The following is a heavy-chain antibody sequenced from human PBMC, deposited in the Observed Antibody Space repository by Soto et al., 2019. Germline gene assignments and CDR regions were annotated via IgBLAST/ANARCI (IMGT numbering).Heavy chain of an antibody. V-gene: IGHV4-59*12. D-gene: IGHD3-3*01. CDR2: IYYSGST. CDR3: ASHYDFWGEGSYGMDV. J-gene: IGHJ6*02. CDR1: GGSIGSYY. Sequence: SETLSLTCTVSGGSIGSYYWNWIRQPPGKGLEWIGYIYYSGSTNYNPSLKSRVTISVDTSKNQFSLKLSSVTAEDTAVYYCASHYDFWGEGSYGMDVWGQGTTVTVSS.